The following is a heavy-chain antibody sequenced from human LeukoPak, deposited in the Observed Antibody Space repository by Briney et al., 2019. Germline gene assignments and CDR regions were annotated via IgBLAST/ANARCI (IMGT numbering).Heavy chain of an antibody. CDR2: ISWNSGSI. Sequence: GGSLRLSCAASGFTFSSYSMNWVRQAPGKGLGWVSGISWNSGSIGYADSVKGRFTISRDNAKNSLYLQMNSLRAEDTALYYCAKDHYDYVWGSYRSGFDYWGQGTLVTVSS. D-gene: IGHD3-16*02. J-gene: IGHJ4*02. CDR3: AKDHYDYVWGSYRSGFDY. CDR1: GFTFSSYS. V-gene: IGHV3-9*01.